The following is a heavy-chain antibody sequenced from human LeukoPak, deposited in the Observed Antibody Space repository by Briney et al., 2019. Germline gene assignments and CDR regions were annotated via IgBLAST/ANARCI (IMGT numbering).Heavy chain of an antibody. J-gene: IGHJ4*02. CDR2: ISAYNGNT. V-gene: IGHV1-18*01. D-gene: IGHD3-3*01. CDR3: ARVSIWSGYYLLDY. Sequence: RASVKVSCKASGYTFTSYGISWVRQAPGQGLEWMGWISAYNGNTNYAQKLQGRVTMTTDTSTSTAYMELRSLRSDDTAVYYCARVSIWSGYYLLDYWGQGTLVTVSS. CDR1: GYTFTSYG.